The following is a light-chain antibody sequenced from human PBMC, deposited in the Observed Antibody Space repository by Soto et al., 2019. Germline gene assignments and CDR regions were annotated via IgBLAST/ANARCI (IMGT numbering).Light chain of an antibody. CDR3: AAWDDSLSGPSYV. Sequence: QSALTQPPSPTGTPGQRVTISCSGSSSNIGSNYVYWYQQLPGTAPKLLIYRKNQRPSGVPDRFSGSKSGTSASLAISGLRSEDEADYYCAAWDDSLSGPSYVFGTGTKVTVL. CDR2: RKN. J-gene: IGLJ1*01. CDR1: SSNIGSNY. V-gene: IGLV1-47*01.